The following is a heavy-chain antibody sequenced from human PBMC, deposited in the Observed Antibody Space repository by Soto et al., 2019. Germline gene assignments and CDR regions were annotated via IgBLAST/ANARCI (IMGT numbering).Heavy chain of an antibody. V-gene: IGHV4-31*03. J-gene: IGHJ5*02. CDR2: IFHSGST. D-gene: IGHD2-2*02. CDR1: GGSITSGCVY. Sequence: SETLSLTCSVSGGSITSGCVYWSWVRQHPEKGLEWIAYIFHSGSTDYNPSLKSRIIISADTSKNQFSLKLTSVTAADTAAYSCVRGAIAGNWFDPWGQGTLVTVSS. CDR3: VRGAIAGNWFDP.